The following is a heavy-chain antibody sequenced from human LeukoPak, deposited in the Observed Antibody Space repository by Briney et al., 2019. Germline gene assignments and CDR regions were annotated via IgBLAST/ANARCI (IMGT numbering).Heavy chain of an antibody. Sequence: ASVKVSCXASGGTFSSYAISWVRQAPGQGLERMGGIIPIFGTANYAQKFQGRVTITTDESTSTAYMELSSLRSEDTAVYYCARARVAEDQPFDYWGQGTLVTVSS. J-gene: IGHJ4*02. CDR3: ARARVAEDQPFDY. CDR2: IIPIFGTA. CDR1: GGTFSSYA. D-gene: IGHD2-2*01. V-gene: IGHV1-69*05.